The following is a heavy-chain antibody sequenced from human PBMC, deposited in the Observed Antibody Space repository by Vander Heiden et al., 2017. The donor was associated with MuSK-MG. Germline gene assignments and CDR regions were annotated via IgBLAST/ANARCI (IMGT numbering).Heavy chain of an antibody. Sequence: QVQLQESGPGLVKPSETLSLTCAVSGYSISSGYYWGWIRQPPGKGLEWIGSIYHSGSTYYNTSLKSRVTISVDTSKNQFSRKLRSVTPAHPAVYYCARDWSMITCVGVLGSFDYWGQGTLVTDSS. J-gene: IGHJ4*02. CDR3: ARDWSMITCVGVLGSFDY. D-gene: IGHD3-16*01. CDR1: GYSISSGYY. CDR2: IYHSGST. V-gene: IGHV4-38-2*02.